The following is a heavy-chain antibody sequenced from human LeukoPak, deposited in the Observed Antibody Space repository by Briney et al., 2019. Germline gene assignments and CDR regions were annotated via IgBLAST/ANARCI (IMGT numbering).Heavy chain of an antibody. CDR1: GGTFSSYA. J-gene: IGHJ4*02. Sequence: ASVKVSCKASGGTFSSYAISWVRQAPGQRLEWMGGIIPIFGTANYAQKFQGRVTITADESTSTAYMELSSLRSEDTAVYYCARDLTVYRSNPLYYFDYWGQGTLVTASS. V-gene: IGHV1-69*13. D-gene: IGHD1-14*01. CDR3: ARDLTVYRSNPLYYFDY. CDR2: IIPIFGTA.